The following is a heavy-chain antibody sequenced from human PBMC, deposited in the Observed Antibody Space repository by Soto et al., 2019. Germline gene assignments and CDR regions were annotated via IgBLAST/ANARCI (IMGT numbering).Heavy chain of an antibody. CDR1: GFTFSSYG. Sequence: PGGSLRLSCAASGFTFSSYGMHWVRQAPGKGLEWVAVISYDGSNKYYADSVKGRFTISRDNSKNTLYLQMNSLRAEDTAVYYCAKVDRLYYYDSSGFDYWGQGT. J-gene: IGHJ4*02. CDR3: AKVDRLYYYDSSGFDY. V-gene: IGHV3-30*18. CDR2: ISYDGSNK. D-gene: IGHD3-22*01.